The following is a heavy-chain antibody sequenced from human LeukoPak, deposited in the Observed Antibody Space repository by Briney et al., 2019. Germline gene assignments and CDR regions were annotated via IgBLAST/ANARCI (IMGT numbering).Heavy chain of an antibody. Sequence: GASVKVSCKASGGTFSSYAISWVRQAPGQGLEWMGRIIPIFGTANYAQKFQGRVTITTDESTSTAYMELSSLRSEDTAVYYCARAPRGYCSGGSCYESYYYYYMDVWGEGTTVTVSS. CDR1: GGTFSSYA. CDR2: IIPIFGTA. D-gene: IGHD2-15*01. J-gene: IGHJ6*03. CDR3: ARAPRGYCSGGSCYESYYYYYMDV. V-gene: IGHV1-69*05.